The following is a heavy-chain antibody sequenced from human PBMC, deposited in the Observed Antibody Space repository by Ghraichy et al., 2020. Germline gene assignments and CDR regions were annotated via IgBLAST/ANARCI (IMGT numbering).Heavy chain of an antibody. CDR2: ISGSGGST. CDR1: GFTFSSYA. J-gene: IGHJ6*02. D-gene: IGHD1-26*01. V-gene: IGHV3-23*01. CDR3: AKDQSSGSYYRLHYYYGMDV. Sequence: GGSLRLSCAASGFTFSSYAMSWVRQAPGKGLEWVSAISGSGGSTYYADSVKGRFTISRDNSKNTLYLQMNSLRAEDTAVYYCAKDQSSGSYYRLHYYYGMDVWGQGTTVTVSS.